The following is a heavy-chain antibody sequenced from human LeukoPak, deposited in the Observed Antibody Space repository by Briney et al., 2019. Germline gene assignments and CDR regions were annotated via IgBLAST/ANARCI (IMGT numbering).Heavy chain of an antibody. J-gene: IGHJ4*02. CDR2: ISSSSSTI. V-gene: IGHV3-48*01. CDR1: GFSFSSYS. D-gene: IGHD4-23*01. CDR3: ARRAGGYSHPYDY. Sequence: GGSLRLSCAASGFSFSSYSMNWVRQAPGKGLEWVSYISSSSSTIYYADSVKGRFTISRDNAKNTLYLQMNSLRAEDTAVYYCARRAGGYSHPYDYWGQGILVTVSS.